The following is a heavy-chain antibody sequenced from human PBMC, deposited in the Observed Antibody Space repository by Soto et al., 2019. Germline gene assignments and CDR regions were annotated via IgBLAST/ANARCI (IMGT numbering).Heavy chain of an antibody. CDR3: ARDPSLRSQAGYYYYYMDV. V-gene: IGHV3-33*01. CDR1: GFTFSSYG. Sequence: GGSLRLSCAASGFTFSSYGMHWVRQAPGKGLEWVAVIWYDGSNKYYADSVKGRFTISRDNSKNTLYLQMNSLRAEDTAVYYCARDPSLRSQAGYYYYYMDVWGKGTTVTVSS. CDR2: IWYDGSNK. D-gene: IGHD1-26*01. J-gene: IGHJ6*03.